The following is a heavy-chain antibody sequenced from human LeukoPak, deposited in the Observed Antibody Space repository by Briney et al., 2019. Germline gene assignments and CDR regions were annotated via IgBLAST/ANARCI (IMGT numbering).Heavy chain of an antibody. CDR1: GFTFSNHG. CDR3: AKDDAWHRFGE. V-gene: IGHV3-23*01. CDR2: ISASADIK. Sequence: GTLRLSCAASGFTFSNHGMNWVRQAPGKGLEWVSGISASADIKYYGDSVKGRFTMSRDNAKNMLCLEVSGLTADDTSVYDCAKDDAWHRFGEWSQGTLVTVSS. J-gene: IGHJ4*02. D-gene: IGHD3-10*01.